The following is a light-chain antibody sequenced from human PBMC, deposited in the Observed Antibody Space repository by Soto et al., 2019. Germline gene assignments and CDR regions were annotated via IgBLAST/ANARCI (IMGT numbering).Light chain of an antibody. Sequence: DILLTQSPSTLSASVGDRVTISCRASQSISIHLNWYQQKPGKAPELLIYAASSLHSGVPSRFSGSGSGTDFTLTISSLQFDDLATYYCQQSYSTPRTFGQGTKVDIK. CDR3: QQSYSTPRT. CDR2: AAS. V-gene: IGKV1-39*01. J-gene: IGKJ1*01. CDR1: QSISIH.